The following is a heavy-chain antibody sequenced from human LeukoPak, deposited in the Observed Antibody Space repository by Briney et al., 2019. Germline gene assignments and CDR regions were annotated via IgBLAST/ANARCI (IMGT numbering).Heavy chain of an antibody. V-gene: IGHV4-59*01. J-gene: IGHJ4*02. CDR3: ARTGSSWYKYFDY. D-gene: IGHD6-13*01. CDR1: GGSISSYY. Sequence: SETLSLTCTVSGGSISSYYWSWIRQPPGEGLEWIGYIYYSGSNNYNPSLKSRVTISVDTSKNQFSLKLSSVTAADTAVYYCARTGSSWYKYFDYWGQGTLVTVSS. CDR2: IYYSGSN.